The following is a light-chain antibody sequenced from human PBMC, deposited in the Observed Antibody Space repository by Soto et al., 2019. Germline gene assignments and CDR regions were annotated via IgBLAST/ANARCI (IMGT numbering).Light chain of an antibody. V-gene: IGKV3-11*01. CDR3: QQRSSSWLT. Sequence: EIVLTHSPATLSLSPGERATLSCRASESVSNYLAWYQQKPGQAPRLLIYDASNRATGIPTRFSGSGSGTDFTLTISSLEPVDFAVYFCQQRSSSWLTFGGGTRVEIK. J-gene: IGKJ4*01. CDR2: DAS. CDR1: ESVSNY.